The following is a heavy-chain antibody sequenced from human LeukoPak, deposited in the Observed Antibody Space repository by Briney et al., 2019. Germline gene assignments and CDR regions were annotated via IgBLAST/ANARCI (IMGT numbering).Heavy chain of an antibody. CDR3: ARDFRGSHTIDFDY. J-gene: IGHJ4*02. CDR1: GFTFSSYW. D-gene: IGHD1-26*01. V-gene: IGHV3-7*01. Sequence: GGSLRLSCAASGFTFSSYWMSWVRQAPGKGLEWVANIKQDGSEKYYVDSVKGRFTVSRDNAKNSLYLQMNCLRAEDTAVYYCARDFRGSHTIDFDYWGQGTLVTVSS. CDR2: IKQDGSEK.